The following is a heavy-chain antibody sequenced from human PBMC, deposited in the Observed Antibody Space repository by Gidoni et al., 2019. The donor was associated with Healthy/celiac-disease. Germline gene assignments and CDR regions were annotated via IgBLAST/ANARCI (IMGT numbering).Heavy chain of an antibody. Sequence: GWTNPNSGNTGYAQKFQGRVTMTRNTSISTAYMELSSLRSEDTAVYYCARSSGGSGYWGQGTLVTVSS. V-gene: IGHV1-8*01. J-gene: IGHJ4*02. CDR3: ARSSGGSGY. CDR2: TNPNSGNT. D-gene: IGHD5-12*01.